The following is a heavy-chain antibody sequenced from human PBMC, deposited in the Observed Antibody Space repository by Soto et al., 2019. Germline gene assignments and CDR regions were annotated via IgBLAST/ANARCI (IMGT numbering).Heavy chain of an antibody. CDR2: ISYDGSNK. CDR1: GFTFSGYA. Sequence: GGSLRLSCAASGFTFSGYAMHWVRQAPGKGLEWVAVISYDGSNKYYADSVKGRFTISRDNSKNTLYLQMNSLRAEDTAVYYCARGYXGSGSYYNSPSYYGMDVWGQGTTVTVSS. CDR3: ARGYXGSGSYYNSPSYYGMDV. V-gene: IGHV3-30-3*01. J-gene: IGHJ6*02. D-gene: IGHD3-10*01.